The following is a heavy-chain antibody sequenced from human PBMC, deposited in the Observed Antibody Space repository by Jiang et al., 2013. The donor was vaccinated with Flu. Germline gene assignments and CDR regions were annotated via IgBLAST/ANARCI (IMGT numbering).Heavy chain of an antibody. CDR2: INPNSGGT. CDR1: GYTFTGYY. V-gene: IGHV1-2*06. D-gene: IGHD1-7*01. CDR3: ARSRNWNYVPHFDY. J-gene: IGHJ4*02. Sequence: QLVESGAEVKKPGASVKVSCKASGYTFTGYYMHWVRQAPGQGLEWMGRINPNSGGTNYAQKFQGRVTMTRDTSISTAYMELSRLRSDDTAVYYCARSRNWNYVPHFDYWGQGTLVTVSS.